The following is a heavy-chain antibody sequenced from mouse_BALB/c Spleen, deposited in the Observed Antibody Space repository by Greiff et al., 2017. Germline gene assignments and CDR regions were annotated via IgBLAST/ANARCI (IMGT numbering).Heavy chain of an antibody. CDR3: TRKGRGNYDYWYFDV. J-gene: IGHJ1*01. Sequence: QVQLQQPGAELVRPGASVKLSCKASGYTFTSYWINWVKQRPGQGLEWIGNIYPSDSYTNYNPKCKDKATLTVDKSSSTAYMQLSSPTSEASAVDYCTRKGRGNYDYWYFDVWGAGTTVTVSS. CDR1: GYTFTSYW. CDR2: IYPSDSYT. V-gene: IGHV1-69*02. D-gene: IGHD2-1*01.